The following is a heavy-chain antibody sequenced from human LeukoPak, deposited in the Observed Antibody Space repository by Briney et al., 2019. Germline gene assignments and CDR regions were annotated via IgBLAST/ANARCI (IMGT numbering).Heavy chain of an antibody. CDR1: GVTFSSYW. V-gene: IGHV3-7*05. Sequence: GGSLRLSCAASGVTFSSYWMTWVRQAPGQGLEWVANIKQDGSENYYVDSVKGRFTVSRDNAKNPLYLQMSSLRAEDTAVYYCARLRSVAGYDYWGQGTLVTVSS. CDR3: ARLRSVAGYDY. D-gene: IGHD6-19*01. CDR2: IKQDGSEN. J-gene: IGHJ4*02.